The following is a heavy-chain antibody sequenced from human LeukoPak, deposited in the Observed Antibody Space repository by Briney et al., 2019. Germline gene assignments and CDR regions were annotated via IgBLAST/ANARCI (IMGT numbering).Heavy chain of an antibody. CDR2: TYYSGRT. Sequence: SETLSLTCSVSGDSISRSDSYWDWIRQPPGKGLEWIGTTYYSGRTYYSPSLKSRVTMSVDRSKSQFYLILTPVTAADTAMYFCARERASNNYINWLDPWGQGTQVTVSS. CDR1: GDSISRSDSY. D-gene: IGHD4-11*01. CDR3: ARERASNNYINWLDP. V-gene: IGHV4-39*02. J-gene: IGHJ5*02.